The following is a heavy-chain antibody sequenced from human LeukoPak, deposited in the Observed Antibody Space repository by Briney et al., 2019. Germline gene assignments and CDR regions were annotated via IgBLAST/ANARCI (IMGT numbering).Heavy chain of an antibody. CDR2: IKPDGSEK. CDR3: VRGGTYWTVS. V-gene: IGHV3-7*01. Sequence: GGSLSLSCAASGFVFSASYMSWVRKAPGKGLEWVATIKPDGSEKYHVDSVSGRFTISRDNTNDSLFLQMNSLRADDTAVYYCVRGGTYWTVSWGQGTLVNVS. CDR1: GFVFSASY. J-gene: IGHJ5*01.